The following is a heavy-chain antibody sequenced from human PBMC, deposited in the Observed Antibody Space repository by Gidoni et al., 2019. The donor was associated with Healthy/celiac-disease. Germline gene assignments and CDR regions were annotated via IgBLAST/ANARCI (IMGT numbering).Heavy chain of an antibody. CDR3: ARGRLWFGERWFDP. J-gene: IGHJ5*02. D-gene: IGHD3-10*01. V-gene: IGHV4-34*01. CDR1: GGSFSGYY. Sequence: QVQLQQWAAALLKPSETLSLPCAVYGGSFSGYYWSWIRQPPGKGLEWIGEINHSGSTNYNPSLKSRVTISVDTSKNQFSLKLSSVTAADTAVYYCARGRLWFGERWFDPWGQGTLVTVSS. CDR2: INHSGST.